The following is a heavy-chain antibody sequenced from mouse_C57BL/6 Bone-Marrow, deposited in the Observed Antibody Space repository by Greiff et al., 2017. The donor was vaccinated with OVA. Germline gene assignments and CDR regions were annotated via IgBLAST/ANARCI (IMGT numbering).Heavy chain of an antibody. CDR2: IDPETGDT. CDR1: GFNIKDDY. J-gene: IGHJ1*03. D-gene: IGHD1-1*01. V-gene: IGHV14-4*01. Sequence: EVQLQESGAELVRPGASVKLSCTASGFNIKDDYMHWVKQRPEQGLEWIGWIDPETGDTEYASKFQGKATITADTSSNTAYLQLSSLTSEDTAVNYCSLVTTVVDHWYVDVWGTGTTVTVSS. CDR3: SLVTTVVDHWYVDV.